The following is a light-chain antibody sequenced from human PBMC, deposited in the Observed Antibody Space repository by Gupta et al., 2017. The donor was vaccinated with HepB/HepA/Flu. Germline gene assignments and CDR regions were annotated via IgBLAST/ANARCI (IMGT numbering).Light chain of an antibody. CDR3: QQYGSSPRT. J-gene: IGKJ1*01. V-gene: IGKV3-20*01. CDR1: QSVSSSF. CDR2: GTY. Sequence: VLTQSPGTLSLSPGERAILSCRARQSVSSSFLAWYTQKPGQAPRLRIYGTYSRATGSPARCSGGWDRTDVTRTNSRREPEDFAGYYCQQYGSSPRTFGQGTKVEIK.